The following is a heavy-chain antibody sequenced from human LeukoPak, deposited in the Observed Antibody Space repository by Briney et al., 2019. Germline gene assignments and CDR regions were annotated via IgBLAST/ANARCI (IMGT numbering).Heavy chain of an antibody. V-gene: IGHV4-59*01. CDR2: IYYSGST. CDR3: ARVVHDYYDSSGYPPSFDY. J-gene: IGHJ4*02. CDR1: GGSISSYY. D-gene: IGHD3-22*01. Sequence: SETLSLTCTVSGGSISSYYWSWIRQPPGKGLEWIGYIYYSGSTNYNPSLKSRVTISVDTSKNQFSLKLSSVTAADTAVYYCARVVHDYYDSSGYPPSFDYGGQGTLATVSS.